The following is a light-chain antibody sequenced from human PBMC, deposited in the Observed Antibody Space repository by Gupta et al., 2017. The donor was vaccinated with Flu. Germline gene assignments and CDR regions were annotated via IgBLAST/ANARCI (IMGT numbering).Light chain of an antibody. V-gene: IGLV1-40*01. Sequence: QSVLTQPPSVSGATGQRVTISCTGSSSNIGAGYDVHWYQQLPGTAPKLLIYGNNNRPSGVPDRFSGSKSGTSASLAITGLQTEDEADYYCQAYDSSLSGVFGGGTKLTVL. CDR2: GNN. J-gene: IGLJ3*02. CDR3: QAYDSSLSGV. CDR1: SSNIGAGYD.